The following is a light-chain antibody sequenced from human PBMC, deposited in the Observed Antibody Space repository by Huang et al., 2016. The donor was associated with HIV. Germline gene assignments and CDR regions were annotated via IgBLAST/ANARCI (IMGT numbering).Light chain of an antibody. CDR2: VSA. J-gene: IGKJ2*01. Sequence: DIQMTQSPSSLSASVGDRVTITCRASQIISNALAWYQQKSGKAPKLLIYVSARLESGVPSSISGSGSGTDYTLTISSLQPDDFGTYYCQQYYNTPYTFGQGTKLEIK. V-gene: IGKV1-NL1*01. CDR3: QQYYNTPYT. CDR1: QIISNA.